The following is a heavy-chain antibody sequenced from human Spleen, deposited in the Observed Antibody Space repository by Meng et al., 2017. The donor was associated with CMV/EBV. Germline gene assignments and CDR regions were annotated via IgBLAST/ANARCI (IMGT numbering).Heavy chain of an antibody. CDR1: GFIFREDD. CDR2: VINRGRST. J-gene: IGHJ4*02. Sequence: ACGFIFREDDLGWGRQAPGGGVEWVTVVINRGRSTYYADSVKRRFTISGDTSKNKLYLQMSSLGAEDTAVYYCARGRRELLDYFDYWGQGALVTVSS. V-gene: IGHV3-23*03. D-gene: IGHD1-26*01. CDR3: ARGRRELLDYFDY.